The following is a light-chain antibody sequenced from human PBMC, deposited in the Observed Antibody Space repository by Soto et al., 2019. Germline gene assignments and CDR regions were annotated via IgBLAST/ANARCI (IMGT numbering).Light chain of an antibody. CDR1: SSDISDYNY. V-gene: IGLV2-14*01. Sequence: QSALTQPASVSGSPGQSITISCTGTSSDISDYNYVSWYQQHPGKAPKLMIYEVSDRPSGLSNRFSGSKSGNTASLTISRLQPEDEADHYRSSYTSNNFYVFGTGTKSPP. J-gene: IGLJ1*01. CDR3: SSYTSNNFYV. CDR2: EVS.